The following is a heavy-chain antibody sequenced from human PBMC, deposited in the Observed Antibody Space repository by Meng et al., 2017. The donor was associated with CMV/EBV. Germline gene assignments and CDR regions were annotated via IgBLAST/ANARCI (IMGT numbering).Heavy chain of an antibody. D-gene: IGHD5-24*01. CDR2: ISSSGSTI. Sequence: GESLKISWAASGFTFSSYEMNWVRQAPGKGLEWGSYISSSGSTIYYADSVKGRFTISRDNAKNSLYLQMNSLRAEDTAVYYCARDGRRDGYILNWFDPWGQGTLVTVSS. CDR1: GFTFSSYE. V-gene: IGHV3-48*03. J-gene: IGHJ5*02. CDR3: ARDGRRDGYILNWFDP.